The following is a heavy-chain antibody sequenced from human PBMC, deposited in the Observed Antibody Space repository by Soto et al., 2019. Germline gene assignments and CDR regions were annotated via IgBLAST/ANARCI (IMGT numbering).Heavy chain of an antibody. V-gene: IGHV4-30-2*01. CDR2: IYHSGCT. CDR3: ARVDSRGYYHFDY. D-gene: IGHD3-22*01. CDR1: GGSISSGGYS. Sequence: QLQLQESGSGLVKPSQTLSLTCAVSGGSISSGGYSWSWIRQPPGKALEWIGYIYHSGCTYYNPSYTRRATISFNSSKNQFSIKLSLVTAADTAVYYGARVDSRGYYHFDYWGQGTLVTVSS. J-gene: IGHJ4*02.